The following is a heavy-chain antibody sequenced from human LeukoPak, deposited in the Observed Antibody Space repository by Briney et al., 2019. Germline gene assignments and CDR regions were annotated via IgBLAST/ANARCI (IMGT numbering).Heavy chain of an antibody. J-gene: IGHJ1*01. Sequence: GGSLRLSFAASGFTFSSYAMSWVRQAPGKGLEWVSAIIGSGGSKYYADSVKGRFTISRDNSKNTLYLQMNSLRAEDTAVYYCAKDRHYYDSSGYYYGLEYFQHWGQGTLVTVSS. V-gene: IGHV3-23*01. D-gene: IGHD3-22*01. CDR2: IIGSGGSK. CDR3: AKDRHYYDSSGYYYGLEYFQH. CDR1: GFTFSSYA.